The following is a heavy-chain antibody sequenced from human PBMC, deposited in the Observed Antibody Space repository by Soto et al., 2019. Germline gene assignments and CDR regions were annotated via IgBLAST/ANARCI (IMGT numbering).Heavy chain of an antibody. CDR3: AASAPSSSLIDY. J-gene: IGHJ4*02. V-gene: IGHV1-69*06. Sequence: SVKVSCKASGGTFSSYAISWVRQAPGQGLEWMGGIIPIFGTANYAQKFQGRVTITADKSTSTVYMELSSLRSEDTAVYYCAASAPSSSLIDYWVQGTLGTVSS. CDR1: GGTFSSYA. CDR2: IIPIFGTA. D-gene: IGHD6-13*01.